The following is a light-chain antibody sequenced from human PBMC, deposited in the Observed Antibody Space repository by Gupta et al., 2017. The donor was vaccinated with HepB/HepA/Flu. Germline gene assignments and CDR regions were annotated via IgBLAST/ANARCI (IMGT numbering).Light chain of an antibody. J-gene: IGKJ5*01. CDR3: QQDYRTPLT. CDR1: QSVLYSSNNKNY. CDR2: WAS. V-gene: IGKV4-1*01. Sequence: DLVMTQPPDSLAVSLGARAAVHCKASQSVLYSSNNKNYLGWYQQKAGQPPKLLIYWASTRQAGVPDRFSGSGSGTDFTLTISSLQAEDVALYYCQQDYRTPLTFGQGTRLEIK.